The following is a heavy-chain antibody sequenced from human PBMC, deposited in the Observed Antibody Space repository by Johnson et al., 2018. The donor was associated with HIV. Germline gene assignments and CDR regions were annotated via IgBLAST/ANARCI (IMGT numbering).Heavy chain of an antibody. D-gene: IGHD1-26*01. CDR3: AKDNVVGALTIWGNRAFDS. Sequence: VQLVESGGGLVQPGRSLRLSCVASGVKLDDYAMHWVRQPPGKGLEWVAGISWKSGNTGYADSVKGLFTISRDNAKNFVHLQMNSLRADDTALYYCAKDNVVGALTIWGNRAFDSWGQGTMVTVSS. V-gene: IGHV3-9*01. CDR2: ISWKSGNT. CDR1: GVKLDDYA. J-gene: IGHJ3*01.